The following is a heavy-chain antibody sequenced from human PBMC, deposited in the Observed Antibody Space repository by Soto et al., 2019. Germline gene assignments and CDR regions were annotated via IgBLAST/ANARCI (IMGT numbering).Heavy chain of an antibody. CDR2: IYYSGST. CDR3: ARGFCGDSSGDVGYYFDE. V-gene: IGHV4-30-4*01. J-gene: IGHJ4*02. D-gene: IGHD3-22*01. CDR1: GGSISSGDYY. Sequence: PSETLSLTCTVSGGSISSGDYYWSWIRQPPGKGLEWIGYIYYSGSTSYNPSLKSRVTISVDTSTNQFSLKLSTVPAADTAAYYCARGFCGDSSGDVGYYFDEWGQGSLVTV.